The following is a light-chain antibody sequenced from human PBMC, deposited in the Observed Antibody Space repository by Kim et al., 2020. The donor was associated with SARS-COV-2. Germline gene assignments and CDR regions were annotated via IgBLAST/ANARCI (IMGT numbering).Light chain of an antibody. CDR3: AAWDDSLNGWV. J-gene: IGLJ3*02. CDR1: SSNTGSHT. CDR2: STN. V-gene: IGLV1-44*01. Sequence: QSVLTQPPSASETPGQGVTISCSGSSSNTGSHTVNWYQQLPGTAPKLLIFSTNQRPSGVPDRFSGSKSGTSASLAISGLQSEDEAHYYCAAWDDSLNGWVFGGGTQLTVL.